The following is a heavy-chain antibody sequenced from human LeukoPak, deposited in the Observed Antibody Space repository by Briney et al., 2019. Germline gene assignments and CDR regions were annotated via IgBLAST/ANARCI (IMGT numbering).Heavy chain of an antibody. D-gene: IGHD2-21*01. Sequence: PGGSLRLSCAASGFTLSTYAMSWVRQTPGKGLEWVAATSSSDAGTYHADSVRGRFTISRANSKNKLYLQMNSLRAEGAAVYFCAKAPVTSCRGAYCYAFDSWGQGTLVTVSS. V-gene: IGHV3-23*01. J-gene: IGHJ4*02. CDR3: AKAPVTSCRGAYCYAFDS. CDR2: TSSSDAGT. CDR1: GFTLSTYA.